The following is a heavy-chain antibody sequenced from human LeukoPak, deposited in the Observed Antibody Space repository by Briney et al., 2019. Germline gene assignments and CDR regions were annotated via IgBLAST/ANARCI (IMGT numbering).Heavy chain of an antibody. CDR3: AREAIEAAGKPFDY. D-gene: IGHD6-13*01. Sequence: PGGSLRLSCAASGFTFSSYEMNWVRQAPWKGLEWVSYISSSGSTIYYADSVKGRFTISRDNAKNSLYLQMNSLRAEDTAVYYCAREAIEAAGKPFDYWGQGTLVTVSS. CDR1: GFTFSSYE. CDR2: ISSSGSTI. V-gene: IGHV3-48*03. J-gene: IGHJ4*02.